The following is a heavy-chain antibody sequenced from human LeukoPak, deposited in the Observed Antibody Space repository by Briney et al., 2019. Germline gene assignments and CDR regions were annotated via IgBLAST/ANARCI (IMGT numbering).Heavy chain of an antibody. D-gene: IGHD6-13*01. V-gene: IGHV3-23*01. Sequence: PGGSPRLSCIASGFTFRNYAMTWVRQAPGKGLQFVSAISGSGGSTYYADSVKGRFTIARDNSNNTLYLQMNSLGAEDTAVYYCAKGQSAGTRVFRWFDPWGQGTLVTVSS. J-gene: IGHJ5*02. CDR2: ISGSGGST. CDR1: GFTFRNYA. CDR3: AKGQSAGTRVFRWFDP.